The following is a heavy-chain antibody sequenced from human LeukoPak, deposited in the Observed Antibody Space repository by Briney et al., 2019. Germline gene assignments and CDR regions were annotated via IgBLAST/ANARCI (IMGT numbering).Heavy chain of an antibody. CDR1: GGSFSGYY. V-gene: IGHV4-34*01. J-gene: IGHJ3*02. CDR2: INHSGST. CDR3: ARGHLVVVTANRPGAFDI. Sequence: SETLSLTCAVYGGSFSGYYWSWLRQPPGKGLEWIGEINHSGSTNYNPSLKSRVTISVNTSKNQFSLKLSSVTAADTAVYYCARGHLVVVTANRPGAFDIRGQGTMVTVSS. D-gene: IGHD2-21*02.